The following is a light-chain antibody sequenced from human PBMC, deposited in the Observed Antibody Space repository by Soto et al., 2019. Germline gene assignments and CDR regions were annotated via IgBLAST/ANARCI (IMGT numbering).Light chain of an antibody. CDR2: AAS. Sequence: DIQMTQAPSSLSASVGDRVTITCRASQSIRRYLHWYQQKPGKAPKLLIYAASSLQSDDPARFSGSGSGTDFTLNISSLQPEDFATYYCQQSYRTPWMFGQCTKVEIK. J-gene: IGKJ1*01. V-gene: IGKV1-39*01. CDR3: QQSYRTPWM. CDR1: QSIRRY.